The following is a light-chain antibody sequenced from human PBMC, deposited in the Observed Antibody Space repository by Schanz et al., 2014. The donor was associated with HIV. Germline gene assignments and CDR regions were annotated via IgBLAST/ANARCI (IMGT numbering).Light chain of an antibody. CDR2: GAS. CDR1: QSSSTY. CDR3: QQYGSSPPT. Sequence: EIVLTQSPGTLSLSPGERATLSCRASQSSSTYLAWYQHKPGQAPRLLIYGASTRATGIPDRFRGSGSGTDFTLTITRLEPEDFAVYYCQQYGSSPPTFGPGTKVDIK. J-gene: IGKJ3*01. V-gene: IGKV3-20*01.